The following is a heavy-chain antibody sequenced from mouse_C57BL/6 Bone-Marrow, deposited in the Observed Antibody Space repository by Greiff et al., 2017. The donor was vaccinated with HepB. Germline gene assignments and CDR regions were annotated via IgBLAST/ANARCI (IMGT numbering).Heavy chain of an antibody. D-gene: IGHD2-5*01. J-gene: IGHJ2*01. Sequence: EVKVVESGGDLVKPGGSLKLSCAASGFTFSSYGMSWVRQTPDKRLEWVATISSGGSYTYYPDSVKGRFTISRDNAKNTLYLQMSSLKSEDTAMYYCARGSNPWGFDYWGQGTTLTVSS. CDR3: ARGSNPWGFDY. CDR2: ISSGGSYT. V-gene: IGHV5-6*02. CDR1: GFTFSSYG.